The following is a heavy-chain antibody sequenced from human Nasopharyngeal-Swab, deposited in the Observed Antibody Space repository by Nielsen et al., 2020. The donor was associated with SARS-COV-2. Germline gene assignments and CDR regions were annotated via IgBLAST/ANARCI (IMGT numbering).Heavy chain of an antibody. D-gene: IGHD6-13*01. CDR2: VNSDGSRP. CDR3: ARASIAAAGTQDY. CDR1: GFTFSNYW. Sequence: GESLKIPCAASGFTFSNYWMHWVRQAPGKGLEWVARVNSDGSRPSYADSVKGRVTLSRDNAKNTLFLQMHSLRAEDTAMYYCARASIAAAGTQDYWGQGTLVTVSS. V-gene: IGHV3-74*01. J-gene: IGHJ4*02.